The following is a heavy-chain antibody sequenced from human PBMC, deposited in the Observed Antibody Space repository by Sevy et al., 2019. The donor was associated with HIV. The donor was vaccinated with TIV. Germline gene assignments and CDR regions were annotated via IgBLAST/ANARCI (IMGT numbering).Heavy chain of an antibody. CDR2: IYKTGST. CDR1: GGSVSSGTYY. CDR3: ARVPRGQLWYSGSLGGYYYHTDV. Sequence: SETLSLSCSVSGGSVSSGTYYWSWIRQPPGKGLEWIGHIYKTGSTNYKLSLQSRVTISVETSTNQFSLRRRSVTAADSAVYYCARVPRGQLWYSGSLGGYYYHTDVWGKGTTVTVSS. V-gene: IGHV4-61*01. D-gene: IGHD3-16*01. J-gene: IGHJ6*03.